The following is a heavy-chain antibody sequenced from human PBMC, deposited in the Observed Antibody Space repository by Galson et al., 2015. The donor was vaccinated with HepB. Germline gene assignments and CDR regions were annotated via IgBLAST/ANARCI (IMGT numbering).Heavy chain of an antibody. CDR3: AKMGSYGDYDFDP. V-gene: IGHV3-23*01. D-gene: IGHD4-17*01. CDR1: GFTFRNYV. Sequence: SLRLSCAVSGFTFRNYVMTWVRQAPGKGLEWVSSIIGSGGSTFYADSVKGRFTISRDNSKNTLFLQMNGLRVEHTAVYYCAKMGSYGDYDFDPWGQGTLVTVSS. J-gene: IGHJ5*02. CDR2: IIGSGGST.